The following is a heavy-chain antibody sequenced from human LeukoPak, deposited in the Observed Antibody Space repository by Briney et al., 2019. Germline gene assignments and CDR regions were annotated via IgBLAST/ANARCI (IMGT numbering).Heavy chain of an antibody. V-gene: IGHV3-21*04. CDR2: ISGSGNYI. J-gene: IGHJ2*01. D-gene: IGHD4-17*01. CDR3: ARDFRATVSSFDL. Sequence: GGSLRLSCAASEVTFSTYTMTWVRQAPGKGLEWVSSISGSGNYIYYADSLKGRFTISRDNANNLLFLQMSSLRAEDTALYYCARDFRATVSSFDLWGRGTLVTVSS. CDR1: EVTFSTYT.